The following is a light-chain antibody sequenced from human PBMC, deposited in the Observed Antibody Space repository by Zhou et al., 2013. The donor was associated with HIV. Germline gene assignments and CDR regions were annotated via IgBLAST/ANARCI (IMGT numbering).Light chain of an antibody. J-gene: IGKJ1*01. CDR2: RVS. V-gene: IGKV2-30*02. CDR1: QSLLHTDGYTY. Sequence: DVVMTQSPLSLTVTLGQPASISCMSNQSLLHTDGYTYLNWFQQRPGQSPRRLIYRVSNWDSGVPERFSGNGSGTDFTLKISRVEAEDVGVYYCMQGTHWPPTFGQGTKVEIK. CDR3: MQGTHWPPT.